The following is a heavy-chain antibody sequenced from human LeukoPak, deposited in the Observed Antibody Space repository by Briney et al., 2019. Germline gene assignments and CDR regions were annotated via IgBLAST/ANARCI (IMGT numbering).Heavy chain of an antibody. CDR2: IIPIFGTA. D-gene: IGHD3-9*01. CDR3: ATATRYFDWLLPLDY. CDR1: GGTFSSYA. J-gene: IGHJ4*02. V-gene: IGHV1-69*15. Sequence: SVQFSCKASGGTFSSYAISWVRQAPGQGLEWMGRIIPIFGTANYAQKFQGRVTITADESTSTAYMELSSLRSEDTAVYYCATATRYFDWLLPLDYWGQGTLVTVSS.